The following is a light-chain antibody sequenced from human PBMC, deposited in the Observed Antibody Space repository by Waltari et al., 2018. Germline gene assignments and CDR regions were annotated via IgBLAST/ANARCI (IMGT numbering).Light chain of an antibody. CDR1: QNIGTW. Sequence: IALTQSPSTLSASVVDSVTITCRASQNIGTWVAWYQQKPGKAPKLLIFDGSTLESGVPSRFSGSASGTDFTLTINSLQPDDFASYFCQQYNSYLSSFGQGTKLEI. CDR2: DGS. J-gene: IGKJ2*01. V-gene: IGKV1-5*01. CDR3: QQYNSYLSS.